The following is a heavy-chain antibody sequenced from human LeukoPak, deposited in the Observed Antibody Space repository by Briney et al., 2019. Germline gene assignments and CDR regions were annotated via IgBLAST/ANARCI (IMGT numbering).Heavy chain of an antibody. J-gene: IGHJ4*02. CDR2: VYHGDDT. D-gene: IGHD6-19*01. CDR3: ARDLAVAGPRPFDY. Sequence: SETLSLTCTVSAGSINNDIYFWGWIRQPPGKGLEWIASVYHGDDTYYRPSLKSRVTISKDRSKNQFSLRITSVTAADTAVYYCARDLAVAGPRPFDYWGQGTLVTVSS. V-gene: IGHV4-39*02. CDR1: AGSINNDIYF.